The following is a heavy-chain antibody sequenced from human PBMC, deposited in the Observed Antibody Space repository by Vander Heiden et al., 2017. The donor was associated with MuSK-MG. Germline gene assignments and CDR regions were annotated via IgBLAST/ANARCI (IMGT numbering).Heavy chain of an antibody. J-gene: IGHJ3*02. D-gene: IGHD3-3*01. Sequence: QVTLKESGPVLVKPTETLTLTCTVSGFSLSNARMGVSWIRQPPGKALEWLAHIFSNDEKSYSTSLKSRLTISKDTSKRQVGLTMTNMDPVDTATYYCARPYTPYDFWSGFDIWGQGTMVTVSS. CDR1: GFSLSNARMG. CDR3: ARPYTPYDFWSGFDI. V-gene: IGHV2-26*01. CDR2: IFSNDEK.